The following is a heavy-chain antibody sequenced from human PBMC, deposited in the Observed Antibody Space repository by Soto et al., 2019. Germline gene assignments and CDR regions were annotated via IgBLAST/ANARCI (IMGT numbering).Heavy chain of an antibody. CDR3: TTGLSNGYYNFDY. V-gene: IGHV3-15*01. CDR1: RFTLSNAW. J-gene: IGHJ4*02. D-gene: IGHD3-22*01. Sequence: PGGSLPLSCAASRFTLSNAWISWVRQAPGKGLEWVGRIKGEADGGTTDYAAPVKGRITISRDHSKDTLYLQMNSLKTEDTAVYYCTTGLSNGYYNFDYWGQGT. CDR2: IKGEADGGTT.